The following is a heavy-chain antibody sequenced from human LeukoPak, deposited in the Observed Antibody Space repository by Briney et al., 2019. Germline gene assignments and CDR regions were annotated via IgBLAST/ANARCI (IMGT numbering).Heavy chain of an antibody. CDR1: GYTFTSHG. Sequence: ASVKVSCKASGYTFTSHGISWVRQAPGQGLGWMGWISANSGDRNYAQKFQGRVTLTTDTSTGTAYMELRSLRSDDTAVYYCARNLPGLDFWGQGTLVTVSS. CDR2: ISANSGDR. V-gene: IGHV1-18*01. CDR3: ARNLPGLDF. D-gene: IGHD1-14*01. J-gene: IGHJ4*02.